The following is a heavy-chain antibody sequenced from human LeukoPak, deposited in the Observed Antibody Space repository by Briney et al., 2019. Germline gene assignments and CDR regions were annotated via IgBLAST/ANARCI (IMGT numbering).Heavy chain of an antibody. CDR3: ARFSSHDWYFDL. J-gene: IGHJ2*01. Sequence: PSETLSLTCTVSGGSISNYYWSWTRQPPGKGLEWIGYIYYSGSTNYNPSLKSRVTMSVDTSKNQFSLKLSSVTAADTTVYYCARFSSHDWYFDLWGRRTLVTVSS. CDR1: GGSISNYY. V-gene: IGHV4-59*01. CDR2: IYYSGST.